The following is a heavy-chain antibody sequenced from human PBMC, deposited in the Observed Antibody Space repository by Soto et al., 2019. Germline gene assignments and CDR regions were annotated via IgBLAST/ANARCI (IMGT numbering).Heavy chain of an antibody. CDR2: ISGSGGST. D-gene: IGHD6-13*01. Sequence: HPGGSLRLSCAASGFTFSSYAMHWVRQAPGKGLEWVSAISGSGGSTYYADSVKGRFTISRDNSKNTLYLQMNSLRAEDTAVYYCAKDVAAAGYFDYWGQGTLVTVSS. CDR1: GFTFSSYA. V-gene: IGHV3-23*01. J-gene: IGHJ4*02. CDR3: AKDVAAAGYFDY.